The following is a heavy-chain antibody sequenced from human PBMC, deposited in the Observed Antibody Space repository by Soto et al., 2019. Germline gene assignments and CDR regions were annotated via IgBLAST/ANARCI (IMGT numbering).Heavy chain of an antibody. V-gene: IGHV4-30-2*01. CDR2: IYHSGST. CDR1: GGSISSGVYS. J-gene: IGHJ4*02. D-gene: IGHD2-2*01. CDR3: ATYCVSTNCHGPFDY. Sequence: SETLSLTCAVSGGSISSGVYSWSWIRQAPGKGLEWIGYIYHSGSTFYNPSLESRVTISIDKSKNEFSLNLSSVTAADTAVYYCATYCVSTNCHGPFDYWGQGTLVTVSS.